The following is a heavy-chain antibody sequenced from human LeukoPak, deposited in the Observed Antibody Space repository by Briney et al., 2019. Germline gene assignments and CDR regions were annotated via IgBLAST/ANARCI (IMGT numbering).Heavy chain of an antibody. Sequence: SETLSLTCAVSGYSISSGYYWGWIRQPPGKGLEWIGSIYHSGSTYYNPSLKSRVTISVDTSKNQFSLKLSSVTAADTAVYYCACGYSYGDDAFDIWGQGTMVTVSS. CDR3: ACGYSYGDDAFDI. V-gene: IGHV4-38-2*01. D-gene: IGHD5-18*01. CDR2: IYHSGST. CDR1: GYSISSGYY. J-gene: IGHJ3*02.